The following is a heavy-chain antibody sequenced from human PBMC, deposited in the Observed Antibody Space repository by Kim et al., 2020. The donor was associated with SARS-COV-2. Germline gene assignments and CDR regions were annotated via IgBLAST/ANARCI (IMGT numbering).Heavy chain of an antibody. D-gene: IGHD3-10*01. CDR1: GGSFSGYY. CDR3: ARGGRDMGSIDS. CDR2: INHSGST. Sequence: SETLSLTCAVYGGSFSGYYWSWIRQPPGKGLEWIGEINHSGSTNYNPSLKSRVTISVDTSKNQFSLKLSSVTAADTAVVYCARGGRDMGSIDSWGQGTLV. V-gene: IGHV4-34*01. J-gene: IGHJ4*02.